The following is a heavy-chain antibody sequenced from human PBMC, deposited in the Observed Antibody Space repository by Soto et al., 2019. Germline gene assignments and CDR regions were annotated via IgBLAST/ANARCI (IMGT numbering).Heavy chain of an antibody. CDR1: GFTFSSYW. Sequence: VGSLRLSCAASGFTFSSYWMHWVRQAPGKGLVWVSRINSDGSSTSYADSVKGRFTISRDNAKNTLYLQMNSLRAEDTAVYYCVREGPTIFGVVIAYYYYCMDVWGQGTTVTVSS. CDR2: INSDGSST. D-gene: IGHD3-3*01. J-gene: IGHJ6*02. CDR3: VREGPTIFGVVIAYYYYCMDV. V-gene: IGHV3-74*01.